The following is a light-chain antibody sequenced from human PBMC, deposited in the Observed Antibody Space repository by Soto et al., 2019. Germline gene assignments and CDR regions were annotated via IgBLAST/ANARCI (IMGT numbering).Light chain of an antibody. V-gene: IGLV2-14*01. CDR2: EVN. Sequence: QSALTQPPSASGSPGQSVTISCTGTSSDVGGYNYVSWYQQHPGKAPKVMIYEVNNRPSGVSNRFSASKSGNTASLTISGLQAEDEATYYCSSFTSGGTWVFGGGTKLTVL. J-gene: IGLJ3*02. CDR1: SSDVGGYNY. CDR3: SSFTSGGTWV.